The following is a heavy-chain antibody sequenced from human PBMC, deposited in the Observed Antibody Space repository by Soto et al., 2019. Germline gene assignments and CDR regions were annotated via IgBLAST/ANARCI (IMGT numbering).Heavy chain of an antibody. V-gene: IGHV1-69*05. D-gene: IGHD3-3*01. CDR3: ARSGGRYDFWSGYYRDYYYYGMDV. J-gene: IGHJ6*02. CDR1: GGTFSSYA. Sequence: SVKVSCKASGGTFSSYAISWVRQAPGQGLEWMGGIIPIFGTANYAQKFQGRVTMTTDTSTSTAYMELRSLRSDDTAVYYCARSGGRYDFWSGYYRDYYYYGMDVWGQGTTVTVSS. CDR2: IIPIFGTA.